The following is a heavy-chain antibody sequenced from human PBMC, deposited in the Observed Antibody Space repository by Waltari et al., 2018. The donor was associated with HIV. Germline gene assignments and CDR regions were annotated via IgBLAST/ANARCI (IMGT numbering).Heavy chain of an antibody. CDR2: IYTSGST. CDR3: ARDGGDYGDYGFDY. Sequence: QVQLQASGPGLVKPSQHLSLTCTVSGGSISSGSSYWSWCRQPAGKGLEWIVRIYTSGSTNYNPSLKSRVTISVDTSKNQFSLKLSSVTAADTAVYYCARDGGDYGDYGFDYWGQGTLVTVSS. V-gene: IGHV4-61*02. CDR1: GGSISSGSSY. D-gene: IGHD4-17*01. J-gene: IGHJ4*02.